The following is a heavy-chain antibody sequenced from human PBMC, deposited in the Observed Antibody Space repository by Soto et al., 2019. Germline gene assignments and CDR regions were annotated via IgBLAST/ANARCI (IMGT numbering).Heavy chain of an antibody. CDR3: ARDDDYEANAFDY. J-gene: IGHJ4*02. D-gene: IGHD3-22*01. CDR1: GFRDGFPFSDYD. Sequence: GGSLRLSCAASGFRDGFPFSDYDMHWVRQAPGKGLEWVALIWNDGFRKVYVDSVKGRFTISRDNSKNTLDLQMNSLRAEDTAVYYCARDDDYEANAFDYWGPGTLVTVSS. CDR2: IWNDGFRK. V-gene: IGHV3-33*08.